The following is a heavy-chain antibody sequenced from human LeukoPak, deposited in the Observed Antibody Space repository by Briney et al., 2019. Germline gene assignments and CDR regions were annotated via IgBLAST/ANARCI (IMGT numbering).Heavy chain of an antibody. D-gene: IGHD4-17*01. Sequence: SQTLSLTCTVSGGSISSGGYYWSWIRQHPGKGLEWIGYIYYSGSTYYNPSLKSRVTISVDTSKNQFSLKLGSVTAADTAVYYCARETRGSLMTTVTRWFDPWGQGTLVTVSS. CDR1: GGSISSGGYY. V-gene: IGHV4-31*03. J-gene: IGHJ5*02. CDR3: ARETRGSLMTTVTRWFDP. CDR2: IYYSGST.